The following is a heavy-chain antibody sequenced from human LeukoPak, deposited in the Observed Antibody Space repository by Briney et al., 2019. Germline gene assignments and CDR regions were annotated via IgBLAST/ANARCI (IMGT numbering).Heavy chain of an antibody. Sequence: SGGSLRLSCAASGFTFSSYAMCWVRQAPGEGLAWVSAISGDGGSTFYADSVKGRFTISRDNSKNTLYLQMNSLRAEDTAVYYCAKDGGQLKGAFDIWGQGTMVTVPS. V-gene: IGHV3-23*01. CDR2: ISGDGGST. D-gene: IGHD2-15*01. CDR1: GFTFSSYA. CDR3: AKDGGQLKGAFDI. J-gene: IGHJ3*02.